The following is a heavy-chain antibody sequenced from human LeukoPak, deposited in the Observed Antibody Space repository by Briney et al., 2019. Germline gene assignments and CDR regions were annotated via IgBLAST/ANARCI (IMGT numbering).Heavy chain of an antibody. CDR1: GFTFSSYA. Sequence: PGRSLRLSCAASGFTFSSYAMHWVRQAPGKGLEWVAVISYDGSNKYYADSVKGRFTISRDNSKNTLYLQMNSLRAEDTAVYYCARAPENWGTYSNGFGAFDIWGQGTMVTVSS. J-gene: IGHJ3*02. CDR3: ARAPENWGTYSNGFGAFDI. CDR2: ISYDGSNK. D-gene: IGHD7-27*01. V-gene: IGHV3-30-3*01.